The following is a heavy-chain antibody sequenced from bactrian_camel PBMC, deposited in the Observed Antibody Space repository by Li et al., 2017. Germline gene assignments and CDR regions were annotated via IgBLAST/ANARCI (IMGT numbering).Heavy chain of an antibody. D-gene: IGHD4*01. CDR3: AFEYDRRRDWSDYASY. CDR1: GFTFSTVA. J-gene: IGHJ4*01. Sequence: LVRPGGSLRLSCAASGFTFSTVAMSWVRQVKGKGFEWVSTINTRSTSTYYADSVRGRFTISRDNAKNTLYLQMNSLKTEDTAVYHCAFEYDRRRDWSDYASYWGQGTQVTVS. V-gene: IGHV3S31*01. CDR2: INTRSTST.